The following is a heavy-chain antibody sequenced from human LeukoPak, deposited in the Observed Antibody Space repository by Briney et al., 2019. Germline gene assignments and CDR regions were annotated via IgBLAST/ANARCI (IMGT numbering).Heavy chain of an antibody. CDR3: ARNLDGFGF. J-gene: IGHJ4*02. D-gene: IGHD1-1*01. Sequence: PSETLSLTCTVSGGSFSRGDDYWSWIRQPPGKGLEWIGYISYSGSTYYNPSLKSRVTISVDTSKNQFSLKLSSVTAADTAVYYCARNLDGFGFWGRGTLVPVSS. V-gene: IGHV4-30-4*01. CDR1: GGSFSRGDDY. CDR2: ISYSGST.